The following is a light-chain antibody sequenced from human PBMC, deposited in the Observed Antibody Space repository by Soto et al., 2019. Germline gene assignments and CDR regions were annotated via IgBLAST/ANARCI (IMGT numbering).Light chain of an antibody. Sequence: QSVLTQPPSASRSPGQSITISCTGTSSDVGGYNYVSWYQQNPGKAPKLMIYEVSKRPSGVPDRFSGSKSGNTASLTVSGLQAEDEADYYCSSYAGRNNYVFGTGTKLTVL. V-gene: IGLV2-8*02. CDR1: SSDVGGYNY. CDR2: EVS. CDR3: SSYAGRNNYV. J-gene: IGLJ1*01.